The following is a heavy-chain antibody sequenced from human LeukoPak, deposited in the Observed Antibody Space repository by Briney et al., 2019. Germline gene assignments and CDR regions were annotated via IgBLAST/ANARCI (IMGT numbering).Heavy chain of an antibody. J-gene: IGHJ6*02. D-gene: IGHD6-13*01. Sequence: GGSLRLSCAASGFTFDDYAMHWARQAPGKGLEWVSLISGDGGSTYYADSVKGRFTISRDNSKNSLHLQMNSLRTEDTALYYCAKGPPTYSSSWFRIYYYGMDVWGQGTTVTVSS. V-gene: IGHV3-43*02. CDR2: ISGDGGST. CDR1: GFTFDDYA. CDR3: AKGPPTYSSSWFRIYYYGMDV.